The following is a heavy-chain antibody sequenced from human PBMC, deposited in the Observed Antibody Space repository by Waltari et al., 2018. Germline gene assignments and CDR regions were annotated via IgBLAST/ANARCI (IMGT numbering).Heavy chain of an antibody. D-gene: IGHD3-10*01. CDR3: ARGGQRYYGSGSYSPFVY. J-gene: IGHJ4*02. V-gene: IGHV4-34*01. CDR2: INHSGST. Sequence: QVQLQQWGAGLLKPSETLSLTCAVYGGSFSGYYWSWDRQPPGKGLEWIGEINHSGSTNYNPSLKSRVTISVDTSKNQFSLKLSSVTAADTAVYYCARGGQRYYGSGSYSPFVYWGQGTLVTVSS. CDR1: GGSFSGYY.